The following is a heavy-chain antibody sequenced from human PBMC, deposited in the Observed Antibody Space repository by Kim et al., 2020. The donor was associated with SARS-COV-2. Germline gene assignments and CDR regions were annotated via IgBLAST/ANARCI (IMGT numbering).Heavy chain of an antibody. D-gene: IGHD3-10*01. CDR3: ARKAMVRGVTKYYFDY. CDR2: IYPGDSDT. J-gene: IGHJ4*02. CDR1: GYSFTSYW. V-gene: IGHV5-51*01. Sequence: GESLKISCKGSGYSFTSYWIGWVRQMPGKGLEWMGIIYPGDSDTRYSPSFQGQVTISADKSISTAYLQWSSLKASDTAMYYCARKAMVRGVTKYYFDYWGQGTLVTVSS.